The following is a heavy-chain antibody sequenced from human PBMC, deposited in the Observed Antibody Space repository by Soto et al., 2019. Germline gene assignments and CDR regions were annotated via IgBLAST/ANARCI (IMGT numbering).Heavy chain of an antibody. CDR1: GFAFSTYG. V-gene: IGHV3-33*08. CDR2: IWADGSRQ. Sequence: QVQLVESGGGVIQPGTSLRLSCSASGFAFSTYGMHWVRQAPGKGLEWVAVIWADGSRQFYGDSVKGRFSISRDNSKNTLYLQMNSLRVGDTAAYYCVGGTGYWGVGGYWGQGTLVTVSS. J-gene: IGHJ4*02. CDR3: VGGTGYWGVGGY. D-gene: IGHD3-9*01.